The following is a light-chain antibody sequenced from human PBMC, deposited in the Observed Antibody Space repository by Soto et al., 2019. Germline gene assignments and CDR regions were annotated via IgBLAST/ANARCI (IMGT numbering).Light chain of an antibody. Sequence: QSVLTQPASVSGSPGQSITISCTGTSSDVGGYKYVSWYQLHPGTAPKLVIYDVTNRPSGVSNRFSGSKSGNTASLTISGLQAEDEADYFCSSYTRTSTLFGTGTKVT. CDR3: SSYTRTSTL. V-gene: IGLV2-14*01. CDR1: SSDVGGYKY. CDR2: DVT. J-gene: IGLJ1*01.